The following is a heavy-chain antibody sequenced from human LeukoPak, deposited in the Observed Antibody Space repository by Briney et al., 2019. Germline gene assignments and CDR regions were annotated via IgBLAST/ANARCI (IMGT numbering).Heavy chain of an antibody. D-gene: IGHD1-1*01. CDR1: GGSISSTSYY. V-gene: IGHV4-61*02. Sequence: PSQTLSLTCTVSGGSISSTSYYWSWIRQPAGKGLEWIGRIYTSGSTNYNPSLKSRVTISVDTSKSQFSLKLSSVTAADTAVYYCTRSSWNYYFDYWGQGTLVTVSS. CDR2: IYTSGST. J-gene: IGHJ4*02. CDR3: TRSSWNYYFDY.